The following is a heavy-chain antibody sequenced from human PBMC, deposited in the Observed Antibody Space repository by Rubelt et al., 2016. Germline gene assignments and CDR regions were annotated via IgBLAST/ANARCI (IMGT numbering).Heavy chain of an antibody. CDR3: AKNLIEEAVLPVY. Sequence: VQLQESGPGLVKPSGTLSLTCAVSGGSISRDDKWTWVRQPPGKALEWVSAISGSGGRTYYADSVKGRFTVSSDNPQNTHYLQINSLRAEDTAVYYCAKNLIEEAVLPVYWGQGTLVTVSS. V-gene: IGHV3-23*01. J-gene: IGHJ4*02. CDR2: ISGSGGRT. CDR1: GGSISRDD. D-gene: IGHD6-19*01.